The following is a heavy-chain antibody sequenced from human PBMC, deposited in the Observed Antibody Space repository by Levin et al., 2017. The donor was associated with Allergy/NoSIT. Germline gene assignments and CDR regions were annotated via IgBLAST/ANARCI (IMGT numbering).Heavy chain of an antibody. V-gene: IGHV4-34*01. CDR3: ARHVPCTTSSCDYFDY. CDR2: IDHSGST. J-gene: IGHJ4*02. Sequence: SQTLSLTCAVYGGSFRVYFWTWLRQPPGKGLEWIGEIDHSGSTTYNLSLRSRVTISLDTSKNQFSLKLSSVTAADTALYYCARHVPCTTSSCDYFDYWGQGSLVTVSS. D-gene: IGHD2-2*01. CDR1: GGSFRVYF.